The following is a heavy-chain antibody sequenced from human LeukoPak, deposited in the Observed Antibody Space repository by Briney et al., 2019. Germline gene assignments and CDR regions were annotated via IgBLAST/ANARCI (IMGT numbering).Heavy chain of an antibody. CDR1: GGTFSSYA. Sequence: ASVKVSCKASGGTFSSYAISWVRQAPGLGLEWMGWISAYNGNTNYAQKLQGRVTMTTDTSTSTAYMELRSLRSDDTAVYYCARETPYYDILTGYYKGDAFDIWGQGTMVTVSS. J-gene: IGHJ3*02. D-gene: IGHD3-9*01. CDR3: ARETPYYDILTGYYKGDAFDI. V-gene: IGHV1-18*01. CDR2: ISAYNGNT.